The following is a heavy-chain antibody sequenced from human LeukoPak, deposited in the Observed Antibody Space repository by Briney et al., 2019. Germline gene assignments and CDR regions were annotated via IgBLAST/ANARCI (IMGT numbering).Heavy chain of an antibody. CDR1: GFTFSSYG. D-gene: IGHD6-19*01. Sequence: GGSLRLSCAASGFTFSSYGMHWVRQAPGKGLEWVAVISYDGSNKYYADSVKGRLTISRDNSKNTLYLQMNSLRAEDTAVYYCATLVHQSVAGTDYFDYWGQGTLVTVSS. CDR3: ATLVHQSVAGTDYFDY. CDR2: ISYDGSNK. J-gene: IGHJ4*02. V-gene: IGHV3-30*03.